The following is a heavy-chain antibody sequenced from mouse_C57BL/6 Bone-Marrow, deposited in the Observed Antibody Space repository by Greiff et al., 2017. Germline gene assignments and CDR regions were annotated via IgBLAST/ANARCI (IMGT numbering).Heavy chain of an antibody. Sequence: EVKLMESGEGLVKPGGSLKLSCAASGFTFSSYAMSWVRQTPEKRLEWVAYISSGGDYIYYADTVKGRFTISRDNARNTLYLQMSSLKSEDTAMYYCTRDGDGYPLAMDYWGQGTSVTVSS. V-gene: IGHV5-9-1*02. CDR1: GFTFSSYA. CDR2: ISSGGDYI. D-gene: IGHD2-3*01. J-gene: IGHJ4*01. CDR3: TRDGDGYPLAMDY.